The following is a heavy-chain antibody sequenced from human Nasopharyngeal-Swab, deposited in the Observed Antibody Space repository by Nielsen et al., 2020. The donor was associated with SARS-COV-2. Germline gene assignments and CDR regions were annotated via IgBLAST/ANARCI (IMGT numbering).Heavy chain of an antibody. CDR3: ARDRTQTIQRGLNYYFYDYMDV. V-gene: IGHV4-59*01. CDR2: IYYSGST. D-gene: IGHD2-21*01. CDR1: GYSISSNS. Sequence: SETLSLTCTVSGYSISSNSWSWIRQPPGKGLEWFASIYYSGSTTYNPSLKSRVTISVDTSKNQFSLKLSSVTAADTAVYYCARDRTQTIQRGLNYYFYDYMDVWGKGTTVTVSS. J-gene: IGHJ6*03.